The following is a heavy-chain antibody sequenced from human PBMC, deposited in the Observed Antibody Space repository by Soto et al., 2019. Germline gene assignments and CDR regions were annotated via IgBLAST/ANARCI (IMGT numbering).Heavy chain of an antibody. CDR1: GFTFSSYA. Sequence: QVQLGESGGGVVQPGRSLRLSCAASGFTFSSYAMHWVRQAPGKGLEWVAVISYDGSNKHCAESVNGRFTISRDNSKNTLYLQMNSLRVEDTAVYFCARGSPAYSNGWYGDSWGQGTLVTVSS. CDR2: ISYDGSNK. J-gene: IGHJ4*02. CDR3: ARGSPAYSNGWYGDS. V-gene: IGHV3-30-3*01. D-gene: IGHD6-19*01.